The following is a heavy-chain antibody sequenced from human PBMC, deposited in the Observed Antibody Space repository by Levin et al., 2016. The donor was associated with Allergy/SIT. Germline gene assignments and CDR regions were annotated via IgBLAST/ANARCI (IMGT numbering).Heavy chain of an antibody. Sequence: GGSLRLSCVASGFTFGDYAMTWVRQAPGGGLEWVSIIFKDGAETHYAASVEGRFTISRDNSKNTLYLQLNSLRVDDTAVYYCAKAQGLAVGSWHFDFWGQGTQVTVSS. D-gene: IGHD2-15*01. CDR3: AKAQGLAVGSWHFDF. J-gene: IGHJ4*02. V-gene: IGHV3-23*03. CDR1: GFTFGDYA. CDR2: IFKDGAET.